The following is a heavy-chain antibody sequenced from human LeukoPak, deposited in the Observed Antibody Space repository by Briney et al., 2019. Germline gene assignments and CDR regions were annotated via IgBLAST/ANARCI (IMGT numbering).Heavy chain of an antibody. CDR1: GGSVSSGSYY. CDR3: AKAAGYSTIYWFDP. J-gene: IGHJ5*02. CDR2: IYYSGST. D-gene: IGHD6-13*01. Sequence: SETLSLTCSVSGGSVSSGSYYWSWIRQPPGKGLEWIGYIYYSGSTNYNPSLKSRVTMSVDTSNNQFSLKLNSVTAADTAVYYCAKAAGYSTIYWFDPWGQGTLVTVSS. V-gene: IGHV4-61*01.